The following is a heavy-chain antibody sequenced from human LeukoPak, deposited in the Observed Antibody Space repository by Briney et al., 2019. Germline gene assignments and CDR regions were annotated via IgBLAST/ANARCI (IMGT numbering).Heavy chain of an antibody. D-gene: IGHD6-19*01. CDR3: AKKDSSGWSFGY. Sequence: GGSLRLSCAASGFTFSGSAMHWVRQASGKGLEWVGRIRSKANSYATAYAASVKGRFTISRDDSKNTAYLQMNSLKTEDTAVYYCAKKDSSGWSFGYWGQGTLVTVSS. CDR2: IRSKANSYAT. J-gene: IGHJ4*02. V-gene: IGHV3-73*01. CDR1: GFTFSGSA.